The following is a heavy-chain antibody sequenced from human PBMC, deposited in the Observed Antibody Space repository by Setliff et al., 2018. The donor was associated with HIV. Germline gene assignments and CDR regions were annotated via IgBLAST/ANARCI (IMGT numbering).Heavy chain of an antibody. CDR1: GYTFTKYD. Sequence: GASVKVSCKASGYTFTKYDINWVRQATGQGLEWMGWMNPNSGRAGSAQMFQGRLTMTRDTSTSTAYMELSSLTSDDTAIYYCARGRLSWSPDFWGQGTLVTVSS. V-gene: IGHV1-8*01. J-gene: IGHJ4*02. CDR2: MNPNSGRA. CDR3: ARGRLSWSPDF.